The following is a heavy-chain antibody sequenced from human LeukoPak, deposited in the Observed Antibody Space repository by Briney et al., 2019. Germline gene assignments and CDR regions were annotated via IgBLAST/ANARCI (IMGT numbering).Heavy chain of an antibody. CDR2: ISSSGSTI. V-gene: IGHV3-11*01. Sequence: GGSLRLSCAASGFTFSDYYMNWIRQAPGKGLEWVSYISSSGSTIYYADSVKGRFTISRDNAKNSLYLQMNSLRAEDTAVYYCARGKKDCSSTSCFYYYGMDVWGQGTTVTVS. CDR1: GFTFSDYY. J-gene: IGHJ6*02. CDR3: ARGKKDCSSTSCFYYYGMDV. D-gene: IGHD2-2*01.